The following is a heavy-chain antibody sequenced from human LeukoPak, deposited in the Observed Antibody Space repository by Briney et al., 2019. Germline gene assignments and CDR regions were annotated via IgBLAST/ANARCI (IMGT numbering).Heavy chain of an antibody. Sequence: SVKVSFKASGGTFSSYAISWVRQAPGQGLEWMGGIIPIFGTANYAQKFQGRVTITADESTSTAYMELSSLRSEDTAVYYCASRRGYSYGLVDYWGQGTLVTVSS. CDR1: GGTFSSYA. J-gene: IGHJ4*02. CDR2: IIPIFGTA. D-gene: IGHD5-18*01. CDR3: ASRRGYSYGLVDY. V-gene: IGHV1-69*13.